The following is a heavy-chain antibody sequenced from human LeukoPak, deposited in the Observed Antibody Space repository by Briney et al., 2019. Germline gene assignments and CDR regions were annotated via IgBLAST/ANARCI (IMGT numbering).Heavy chain of an antibody. V-gene: IGHV1-18*01. D-gene: IGHD3-10*01. CDR1: GYTFTSYG. CDR2: ISAYNGNT. Sequence: ASVNVSCKASGYTFTSYGISWVRQAPGQGLEWMGWISAYNGNTNYAQKLQGRVTMTTDTSTSTAYMELRSLGSDDTAVYYCARKDYGSGSYYYFDYWGQGTLVTVSS. J-gene: IGHJ4*02. CDR3: ARKDYGSGSYYYFDY.